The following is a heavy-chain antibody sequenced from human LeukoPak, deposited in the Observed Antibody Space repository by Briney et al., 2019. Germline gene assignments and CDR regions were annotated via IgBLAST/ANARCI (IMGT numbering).Heavy chain of an antibody. CDR3: ARGIVGATAENNWFDP. J-gene: IGHJ5*02. CDR1: GFNFSFYV. CDR2: LSGSGGTTSYTA. V-gene: IGHV3-23*01. D-gene: IGHD1-26*01. Sequence: GGSLRLSCAASGFNFSFYVMSWVRQAPGKGLEWVSVLSGSGGTTSYTAYYADSVKGRFTISRDNAKNSLYLQMNSLRAEDTAVYYCARGIVGATAENNWFDPWGQGTLVTVSS.